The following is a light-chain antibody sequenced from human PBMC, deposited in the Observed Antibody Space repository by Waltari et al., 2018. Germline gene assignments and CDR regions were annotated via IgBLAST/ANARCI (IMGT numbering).Light chain of an antibody. CDR1: SGHTSNI. Sequence: QLVLTQSPSASASLGASVKLTCPLSSGHTSNIVAWLQQQPEKGPRYVMKVNSDGSHRKGDDIPDRFSGSSTGAARYLTLTSLQSEDEANYDCQNGGHGTWVFGGGTKLTV. J-gene: IGLJ3*02. V-gene: IGLV4-69*01. CDR2: VNSDGSH. CDR3: QNGGHGTWV.